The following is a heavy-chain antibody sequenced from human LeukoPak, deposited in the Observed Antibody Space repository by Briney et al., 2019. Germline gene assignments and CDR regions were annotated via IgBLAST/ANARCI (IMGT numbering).Heavy chain of an antibody. CDR1: GYTFTSYD. J-gene: IGHJ4*02. V-gene: IGHV1-8*01. CDR2: MNPNSGNT. Sequence: ASVKVSCKASGYTFTSYDINWVRQATGQGLEWRGWMNPNSGNTGYAQKFQGRVTMTRNTSISTAYMELSSLRSEDTAVYYCARGVLYCGGDCPVKWGQGTLVAVSS. D-gene: IGHD2-21*02. CDR3: ARGVLYCGGDCPVK.